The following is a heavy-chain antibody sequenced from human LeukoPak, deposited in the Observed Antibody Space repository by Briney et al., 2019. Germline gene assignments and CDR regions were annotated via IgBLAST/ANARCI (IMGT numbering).Heavy chain of an antibody. J-gene: IGHJ4*02. CDR3: AGWRGYDSGSFSSPLDY. D-gene: IGHD3-10*01. Sequence: PGGSLRLSCAASVSTFSSIPVHWVRQAPGKGLEWVAVISYDASNKYYADSVKGRFTISRDNSKNMLYLQMNSLRAEDTAVYDCAGWRGYDSGSFSSPLDYWGQGTLVTVSS. V-gene: IGHV3-30-3*01. CDR2: ISYDASNK. CDR1: VSTFSSIP.